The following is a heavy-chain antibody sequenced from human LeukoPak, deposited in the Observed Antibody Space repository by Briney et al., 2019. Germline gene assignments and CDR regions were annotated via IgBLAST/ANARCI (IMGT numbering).Heavy chain of an antibody. D-gene: IGHD2-2*01. CDR1: GFTFSSYS. J-gene: IGHJ4*02. CDR3: AKDTSPYWGYFDY. V-gene: IGHV3-21*04. Sequence: PGGSLRLSCAASGFTFSSYSMNWVRQAPGKGLEWVSSISSSSSYIYYAGSVKGRFTISRDNAKNSLYLQMNSLRAEDMALYYCAKDTSPYWGYFDYWGQGTLVTVSS. CDR2: ISSSSSYI.